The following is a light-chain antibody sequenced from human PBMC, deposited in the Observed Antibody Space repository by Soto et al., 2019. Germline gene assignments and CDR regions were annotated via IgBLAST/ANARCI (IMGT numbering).Light chain of an antibody. CDR1: HSVSSSY. CDR3: QQYGTSPPLT. J-gene: IGKJ4*01. Sequence: EIVLTQSPGTLSLSPGEGATLSCRASHSVSSSYLAWYQQKPGQPPRLLIYGASSRATGIPDRFSGSGSGTDFTLTISRLEPEDFAVYYCQQYGTSPPLTFGGGTKVEIK. V-gene: IGKV3-20*01. CDR2: GAS.